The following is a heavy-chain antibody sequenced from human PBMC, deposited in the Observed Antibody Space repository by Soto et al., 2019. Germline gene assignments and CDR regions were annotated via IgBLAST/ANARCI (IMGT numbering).Heavy chain of an antibody. CDR2: IYYSGST. D-gene: IGHD4-4*01. Sequence: QVQLQESGPGLVKPSQTLSLTCTVSGGSISSGGYYWSWIRQHPGKGLEWIGYIYYSGSTYYNPSLKSRVTIAVDTSKNQFSLKLSSVTAADTAVYYCARERTTVTTWYFDYWGQGTLVTVSS. J-gene: IGHJ4*02. CDR1: GGSISSGGYY. V-gene: IGHV4-31*03. CDR3: ARERTTVTTWYFDY.